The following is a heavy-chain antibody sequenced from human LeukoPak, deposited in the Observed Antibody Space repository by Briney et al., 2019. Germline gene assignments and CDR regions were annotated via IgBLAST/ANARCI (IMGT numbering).Heavy chain of an antibody. CDR1: GYSISRGYY. CDR2: MSSSGIS. CDR3: AKGAGPPWFDP. V-gene: IGHV4-38-2*02. Sequence: KASETLSLTCTVSGYSISRGYYWGWIRQPAGKGLEWIGRMSSSGISTYSPSLKSRVTISIDTSRNQFSMNLNSVTAADTAVYYCAKGAGPPWFDPWGQGTLVTVSS. D-gene: IGHD6-19*01. J-gene: IGHJ5*02.